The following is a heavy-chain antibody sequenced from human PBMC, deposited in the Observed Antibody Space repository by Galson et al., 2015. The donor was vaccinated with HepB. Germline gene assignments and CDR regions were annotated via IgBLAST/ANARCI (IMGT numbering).Heavy chain of an antibody. J-gene: IGHJ4*02. CDR2: IDNDGIST. V-gene: IGHV3-74*01. CDR3: ISSWYAFYY. CDR1: GFTFRDYW. Sequence: SLRLSCAASGFTFRDYWMHWVRQAPGKGLVWVSRIDNDGISTNYADSVKGRFTISRDNAKRTVYLQMNSLRVEDAAVYYCISSWYAFYYWGQGALVSVSS. D-gene: IGHD2-8*01.